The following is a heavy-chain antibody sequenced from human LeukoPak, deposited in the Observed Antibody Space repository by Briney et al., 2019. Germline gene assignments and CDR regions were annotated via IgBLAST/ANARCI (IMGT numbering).Heavy chain of an antibody. J-gene: IGHJ4*02. V-gene: IGHV4-59*13. CDR3: AKDDIILAVGRYYFDY. CDR2: IYYSGST. D-gene: IGHD3-3*01. Sequence: SETLSLTCTVSGGSISSYYWSWIRQPPGKGLEWIGYIYYSGSTNYNPSLKSRVTISVDTSKNQFSPKLSSVTAADTAVYYCAKDDIILAVGRYYFDYWGQGTLVTVSS. CDR1: GGSISSYY.